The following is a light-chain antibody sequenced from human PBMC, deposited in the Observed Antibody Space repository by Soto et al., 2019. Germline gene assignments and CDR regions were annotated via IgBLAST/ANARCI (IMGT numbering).Light chain of an antibody. V-gene: IGKV1-39*01. CDR1: QSVTNW. Sequence: IQLTQSPSSLSASVGDRVTITCRASQSVTNWLAWYQQKPGKAPKLLIFDASSLQSGVPSRFSGSGSGTDFTLTITSLQPEDFATYYCQQSYNSPPITFGQGTRLEIK. CDR3: QQSYNSPPIT. CDR2: DAS. J-gene: IGKJ5*01.